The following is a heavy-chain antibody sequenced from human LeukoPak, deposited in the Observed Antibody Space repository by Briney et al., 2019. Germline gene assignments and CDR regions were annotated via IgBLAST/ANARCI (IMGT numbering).Heavy chain of an antibody. Sequence: SGTLSLTCTVSGGSISSYYWSWIRQPPGKGLEWIGYIYYSGSTNYNPSLRSRVTISVDTSKNQFSLKLSSVTAADTAVYYCARVGTGSSYFDYWGQGTLVTVSS. CDR2: IYYSGST. CDR1: GGSISSYY. V-gene: IGHV4-59*01. D-gene: IGHD3-10*01. CDR3: ARVGTGSSYFDY. J-gene: IGHJ4*02.